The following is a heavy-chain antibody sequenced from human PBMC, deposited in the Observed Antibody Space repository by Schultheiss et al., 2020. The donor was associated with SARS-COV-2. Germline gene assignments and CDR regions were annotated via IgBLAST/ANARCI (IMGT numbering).Heavy chain of an antibody. CDR2: IYHSGST. J-gene: IGHJ5*02. CDR1: GYSISSGYY. CDR3: AREAKGSGSYYTTIWFDP. Sequence: SETLSLTCAVSGYSISSGYYWGWIRQPPGKGLEWIGSIYHSGSTYYNPSLKSRVTISVDTSKNQFSLKLSSVTAADTAVYYCAREAKGSGSYYTTIWFDPWGQGTLVTVSS. D-gene: IGHD3-10*01. V-gene: IGHV4-38-2*02.